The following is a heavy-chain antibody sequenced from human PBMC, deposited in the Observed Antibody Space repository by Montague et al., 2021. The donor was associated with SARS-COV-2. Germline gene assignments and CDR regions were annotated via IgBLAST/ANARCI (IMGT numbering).Heavy chain of an antibody. CDR1: GGSLSSGGYY. J-gene: IGHJ4*02. CDR3: ARDHYHSSWFKY. Sequence: TLSLTCTVSGGSLSSGGYYWSWIRQLPGKGLEWLGYLYYSGXTXYXXXXKSRVFISADMSKNQFFLNLTSVTAADTAVYFCARDHYHSSWFKYWGPGTLVTVSS. D-gene: IGHD6-13*01. V-gene: IGHV4-31*03. CDR2: LYYSGXT.